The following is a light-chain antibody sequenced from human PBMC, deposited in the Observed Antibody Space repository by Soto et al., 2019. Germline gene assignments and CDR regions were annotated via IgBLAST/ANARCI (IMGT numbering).Light chain of an antibody. CDR2: DTS. Sequence: QAVVTQEPSLTVSPGGTVTLTCGSSTGAVTSGHYPYWFQQKPGQAPRTLIYDTSNKHSWTPARFSGSLLGGKAALTLSGAQPEDEAEYCCLLSYSGADAVFGGGTQLTVL. CDR1: TGAVTSGHY. V-gene: IGLV7-46*01. CDR3: LLSYSGADAV. J-gene: IGLJ7*01.